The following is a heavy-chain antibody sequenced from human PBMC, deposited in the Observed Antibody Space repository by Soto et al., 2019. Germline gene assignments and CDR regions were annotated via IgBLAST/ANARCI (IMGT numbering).Heavy chain of an antibody. D-gene: IGHD3-10*01. CDR1: GFSFASFA. Sequence: GGSLRLSCTTSGFSFASFAMTWVRQAPGKGLEWVATISGSDGKTYYADSVKGRFSISRDTSRNTLYLQMNSLRADDTAIYYCAKWSSLDYWGQGTRVTVSS. J-gene: IGHJ4*02. V-gene: IGHV3-23*01. CDR2: ISGSDGKT. CDR3: AKWSSLDY.